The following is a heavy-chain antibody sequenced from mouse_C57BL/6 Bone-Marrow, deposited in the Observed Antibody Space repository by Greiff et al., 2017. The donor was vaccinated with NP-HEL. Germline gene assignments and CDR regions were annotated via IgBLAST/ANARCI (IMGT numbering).Heavy chain of an antibody. J-gene: IGHJ2*01. CDR3: TRGDYYGPYYFDY. CDR2: IDPETGGT. Sequence: VQLQQSGAELVRPGASVTLSCKASGYTFTDYEMHWVKQTPVHGLEWIGAIDPETGGTAYNQKFKGKAILTADKSSSTAYMELRSLTSEDSAVYYCTRGDYYGPYYFDYWGQGTTLTGSS. V-gene: IGHV1-15*01. D-gene: IGHD1-1*01. CDR1: GYTFTDYE.